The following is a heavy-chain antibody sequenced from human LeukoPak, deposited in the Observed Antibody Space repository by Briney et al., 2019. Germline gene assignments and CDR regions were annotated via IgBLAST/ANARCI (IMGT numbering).Heavy chain of an antibody. CDR3: AKDMTSGSYDY. V-gene: IGHV3-43*02. Sequence: GGSLGLSCAASGFTFDDYAMHWVRQAPGKGLEWVSLISGDGGSTYYADSVKGRFTISRDNSKNTLYLQMNSLRTGDTALYYCAKDMTSGSYDYWGQGTLVTVSS. CDR2: ISGDGGST. CDR1: GFTFDDYA. D-gene: IGHD3-10*01. J-gene: IGHJ4*02.